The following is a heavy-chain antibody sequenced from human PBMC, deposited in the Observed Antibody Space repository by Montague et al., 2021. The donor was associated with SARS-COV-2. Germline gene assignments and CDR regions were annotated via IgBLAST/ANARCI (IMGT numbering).Heavy chain of an antibody. D-gene: IGHD3-10*01. CDR3: SRPGLGSSALDA. CDR2: IYHSGHY. CDR1: GDSISDNNW. Sequence: SETLSLTCVVSGDSISDNNWWTWVRQSPGKGPEWVGEIYHSGHYNFKPSLRSRVTISVDKTRNQFSLRLTSVTAADTAVYYCSRPGLGSSALDAWGQGTSVTVSS. J-gene: IGHJ5*02. V-gene: IGHV4/OR15-8*01.